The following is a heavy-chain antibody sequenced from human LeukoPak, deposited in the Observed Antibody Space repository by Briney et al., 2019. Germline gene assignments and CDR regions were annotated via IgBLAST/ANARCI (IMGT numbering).Heavy chain of an antibody. V-gene: IGHV3-20*04. Sequence: GRSLRLSCAASGFTFDDYGMSWVRHAPGRGLEWVSGINWNGGSTGYADSVKGRFTISRDNAKNSLSLEMNSLRAEDTAFYYCARRMGAYYYMDVWGTGTTVTVSS. CDR2: INWNGGST. CDR1: GFTFDDYG. J-gene: IGHJ6*03. CDR3: ARRMGAYYYMDV. D-gene: IGHD3-16*01.